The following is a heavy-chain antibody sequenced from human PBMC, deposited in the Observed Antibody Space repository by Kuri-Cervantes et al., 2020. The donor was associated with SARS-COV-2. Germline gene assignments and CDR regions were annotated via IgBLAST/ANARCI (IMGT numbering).Heavy chain of an antibody. CDR3: ARTYSGSYYSYPDY. Sequence: GGSLRLSCAASGSTFSSYWMSWVRQAPGKGLEWVANIKQDGSEKYYVDSVKGRFTISRDNAKNSLYLQMNSLRAEDTALYYCARTYSGSYYSYPDYWGQGTLVTVSS. D-gene: IGHD1-26*01. CDR2: IKQDGSEK. J-gene: IGHJ4*02. CDR1: GSTFSSYW. V-gene: IGHV3-7*03.